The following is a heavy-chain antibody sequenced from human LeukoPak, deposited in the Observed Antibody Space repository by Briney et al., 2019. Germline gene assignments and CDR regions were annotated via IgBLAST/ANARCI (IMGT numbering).Heavy chain of an antibody. Sequence: ASVKVSCKASGYTFTSHDINWVRQASGQGLEWMGWMNPNSGNTAYAQKFQGRVTMTRDTSISTAYMELSSLTSEDTAVYYCARVSSPTVGNWFDPRGQGTLVTVSS. J-gene: IGHJ5*02. V-gene: IGHV1-8*01. CDR1: GYTFTSHD. CDR2: MNPNSGNT. CDR3: ARVSSPTVGNWFDP. D-gene: IGHD1-26*01.